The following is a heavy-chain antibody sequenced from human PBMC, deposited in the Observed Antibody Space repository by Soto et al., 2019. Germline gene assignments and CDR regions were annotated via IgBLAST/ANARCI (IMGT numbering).Heavy chain of an antibody. CDR2: IYYSEST. J-gene: IGHJ5*02. Sequence: QVQLQESGPGLVKPSQTLSLTCTVSGGSISSGNNYWSWIRQPPGKGLEWIGYIYYSESTSSNPSLKSRVVMSLDTSKNQFSLNLTSVTAADTAVYYCARNTLWFGKQTWGQGTVVTVSS. V-gene: IGHV4-30-4*01. D-gene: IGHD3-10*01. CDR1: GGSISSGNNY. CDR3: ARNTLWFGKQT.